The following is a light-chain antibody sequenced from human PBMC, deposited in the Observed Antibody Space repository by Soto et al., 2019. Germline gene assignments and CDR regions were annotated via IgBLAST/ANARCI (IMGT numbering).Light chain of an antibody. J-gene: IGLJ2*01. CDR3: ASYTSRTSVV. V-gene: IGLV2-14*01. Sequence: QSALTQPASVSGSPGQSITISCTGTISDVGRYNYVSWYQQYPGKAPKLIIFEVSIRPSGVSNRFSGSKSGTTASLTISGLPTDDEADYYCASYTSRTSVVFGGGTKLTVL. CDR2: EVS. CDR1: ISDVGRYNY.